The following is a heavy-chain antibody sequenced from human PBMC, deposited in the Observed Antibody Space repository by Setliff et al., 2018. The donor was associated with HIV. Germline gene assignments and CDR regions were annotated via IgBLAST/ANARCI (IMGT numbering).Heavy chain of an antibody. CDR3: ARVRYYYDSSGYLLLLFDY. D-gene: IGHD3-22*01. V-gene: IGHV4-39*01. J-gene: IGHJ4*02. CDR1: GGSISSSSYY. Sequence: SETLSLTCTVSGGSISSSSYYWGWIRQPPGKGLEWIGSIYYNGNTYYNPFLKSRVTISVDTSKNQFSLKLSSVTAADTAVYYCARVRYYYDSSGYLLLLFDYWGQGTLVTVS. CDR2: IYYNGNT.